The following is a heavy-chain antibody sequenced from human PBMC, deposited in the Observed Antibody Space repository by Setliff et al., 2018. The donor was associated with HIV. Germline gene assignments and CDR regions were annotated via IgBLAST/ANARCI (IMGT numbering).Heavy chain of an antibody. CDR1: GGSISSYY. J-gene: IGHJ6*03. CDR3: ARHGAFYYYYYMDV. CDR2: LRPSGNT. Sequence: SETLSLTCTVSGGSISSYYWSWIRQPPGKGLEWIGSLRPSGNTYYNPSLKSRVTISADTSKNQFSLNLSSVTAADTAVYYCARHGAFYYYYYMDVWGKGTTVTV. V-gene: IGHV4-59*05.